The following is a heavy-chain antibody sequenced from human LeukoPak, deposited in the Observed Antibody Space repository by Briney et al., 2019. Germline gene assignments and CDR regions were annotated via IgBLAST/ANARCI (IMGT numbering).Heavy chain of an antibody. J-gene: IGHJ5*02. D-gene: IGHD3-16*01. Sequence: GSLRLSCAASGFIVSDYYMSWIRQPPGKGLEWIGYMYYSGSTNYNPSLKSRVTISIDTSKNQFSLKLSSVTAADTAVYYCARRTGEAVWFDPWGQGTLVTVSS. CDR1: GFIVSDYY. V-gene: IGHV4-59*08. CDR3: ARRTGEAVWFDP. CDR2: MYYSGST.